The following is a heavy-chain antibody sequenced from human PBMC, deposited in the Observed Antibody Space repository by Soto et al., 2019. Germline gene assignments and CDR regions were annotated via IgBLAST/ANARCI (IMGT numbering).Heavy chain of an antibody. Sequence: QVQLVQSGAEVKKPGASVKVSCKASGYTFTSFGISWVRQAPGQGLEWMGWISTYNDNTKYAQRLQGRVTMTTDTSTGTAYLELRSLRSDDTAVYYCARGDGYNSFDHWGQGTLVTVSS. D-gene: IGHD5-12*01. CDR2: ISTYNDNT. CDR1: GYTFTSFG. J-gene: IGHJ4*02. CDR3: ARGDGYNSFDH. V-gene: IGHV1-18*01.